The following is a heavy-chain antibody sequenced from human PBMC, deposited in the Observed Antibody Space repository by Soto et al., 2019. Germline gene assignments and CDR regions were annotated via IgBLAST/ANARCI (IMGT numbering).Heavy chain of an antibody. CDR2: INPTSSHI. CDR3: ARGYCGGGGCYLRRDAFDV. CDR1: GFTFSAYH. Sequence: EVQLVESGGGVVMPGGSLRLSCAASGFTFSAYHMNWVRQAPGKGLEWVSSINPTSSHIYYADSVRGRFTISRDDSKNSVSLQTNSLRTEDAALYYCARGYCGGGGCYLRRDAFDVWGQGTMVTVSS. D-gene: IGHD2-15*01. V-gene: IGHV3-21*01. J-gene: IGHJ3*01.